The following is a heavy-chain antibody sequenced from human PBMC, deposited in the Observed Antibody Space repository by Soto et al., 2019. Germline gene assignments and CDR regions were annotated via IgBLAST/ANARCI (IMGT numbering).Heavy chain of an antibody. D-gene: IGHD1-7*01. CDR2: ISAYNGNT. CDR3: ARYNWNYALYYYGMDV. CDR1: GYTFTSYG. Sequence: ASVKVSCKASGYTFTSYGISWVRQAPGQGLEWMGWISAYNGNTNYAQKLQGRVTMTTDTSTSTAYMELRSLRSDDTAVYYCARYNWNYALYYYGMDVWGQGTPVTVYS. V-gene: IGHV1-18*01. J-gene: IGHJ6*02.